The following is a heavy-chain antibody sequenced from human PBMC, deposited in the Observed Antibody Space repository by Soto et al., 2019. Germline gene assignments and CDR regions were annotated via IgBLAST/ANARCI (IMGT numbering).Heavy chain of an antibody. CDR3: AREAVSGLLRFGNPDY. J-gene: IGHJ4*02. Sequence: QVQLVESGGGVVQPGMSLSLSCAASELIFRSYGMHWVRQAPGKGLEWVAFIWYDSTNEFYADSVRGRFTISRDNSKNTLSLQMNSLRADDTAVYYCAREAVSGLLRFGNPDYWGQGTLVTVSS. CDR1: ELIFRSYG. CDR2: IWYDSTNE. D-gene: IGHD3-10*01. V-gene: IGHV3-33*01.